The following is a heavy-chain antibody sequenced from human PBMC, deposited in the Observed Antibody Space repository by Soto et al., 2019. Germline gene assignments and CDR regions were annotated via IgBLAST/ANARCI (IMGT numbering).Heavy chain of an antibody. CDR1: GFTFSSYA. J-gene: IGHJ6*02. D-gene: IGHD3-16*01. V-gene: IGHV3-30-3*01. CDR2: IADDGINK. CDR3: ARGAGERGSYYYDYGMDV. Sequence: QVQLVESGGGVVQPGRSLRLSCAASGFTFSSYAMHWVRQAPGKGLEWVAGIADDGINKYYADSVKGRFTISRDTSMNTLYLQMNSLRAEDTAVYYCARGAGERGSYYYDYGMDVWGQGTPVTVSS.